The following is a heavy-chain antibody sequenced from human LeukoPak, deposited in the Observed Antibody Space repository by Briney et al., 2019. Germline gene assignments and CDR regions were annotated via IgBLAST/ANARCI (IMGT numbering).Heavy chain of an antibody. CDR1: GFTFSSSA. D-gene: IGHD3-10*01. Sequence: GGSLRLSCSASGFTFSSSAMYWVRQAPGKGLEYVSAFSSDGSSTFYADSVKGRFTISKDNSKNMLYLQMSSLRADDTAVYYCVKTLKYYGSGRGLFDSWGQGILVTVSS. V-gene: IGHV3-64D*06. J-gene: IGHJ4*02. CDR2: FSSDGSST. CDR3: VKTLKYYGSGRGLFDS.